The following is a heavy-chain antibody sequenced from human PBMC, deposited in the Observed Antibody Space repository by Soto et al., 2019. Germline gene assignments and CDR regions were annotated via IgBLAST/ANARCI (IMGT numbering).Heavy chain of an antibody. CDR2: IKFDGSIT. CDR3: ARGLRNYYGVDV. CDR1: GFTFSDYW. Sequence: EVQLVESGGGLVQPGGFLRLSCVASGFTFSDYWMHWVRQAPGKGLVWVSRIKFDGSITSHADSVKGRFTISRDNARNTVHLQMNSLRAEDTGVYYCARGLRNYYGVDVWGQGTTVTVSS. D-gene: IGHD4-17*01. V-gene: IGHV3-74*01. J-gene: IGHJ6*02.